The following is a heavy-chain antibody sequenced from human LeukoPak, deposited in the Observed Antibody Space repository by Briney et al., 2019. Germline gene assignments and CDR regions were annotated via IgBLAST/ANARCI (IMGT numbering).Heavy chain of an antibody. CDR1: GYTFTGYY. Sequence: ASVKVSCKASGYTFTGYYMHWVRQAPGQGLEWMGWINPNSGGTNYAQKFQGWVTMTRDTSISTAYMELSRLRSDDTAVYFCARGVLPAAMRGVGDAFDIWGQGTMVTVSS. D-gene: IGHD2-2*01. CDR2: INPNSGGT. J-gene: IGHJ3*02. CDR3: ARGVLPAAMRGVGDAFDI. V-gene: IGHV1-2*04.